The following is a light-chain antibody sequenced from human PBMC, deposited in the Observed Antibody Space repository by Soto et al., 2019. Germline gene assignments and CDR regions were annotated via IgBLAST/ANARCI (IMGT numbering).Light chain of an antibody. V-gene: IGKV3-11*01. Sequence: EIVLTQSPATLSLSPGERATLSCRASQNVYGYLAWYQQKPGQAPRLLIYDASNRATGIPARFSGSGSGTDFTLTISSIEPEDVAVYYCQQRSNWRCTFGQGTRLEIK. CDR3: QQRSNWRCT. J-gene: IGKJ5*01. CDR1: QNVYGY. CDR2: DAS.